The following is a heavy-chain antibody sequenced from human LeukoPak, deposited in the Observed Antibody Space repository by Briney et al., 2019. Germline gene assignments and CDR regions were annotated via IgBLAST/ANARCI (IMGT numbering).Heavy chain of an antibody. CDR3: ARDGGHYGSGSYYIDY. CDR2: INPNSGGT. J-gene: IGHJ4*02. CDR1: GYTFTGYY. D-gene: IGHD3-10*01. Sequence: GASVKVSCKASGYTFTGYYMHWVRQAPGQGLEWMGWINPNSGGTNYAQKFQGRVPMTRDTSISTAYMELSRLRSDDTAVYYCARDGGHYGSGSYYIDYWGQGTLVTVSS. V-gene: IGHV1-2*02.